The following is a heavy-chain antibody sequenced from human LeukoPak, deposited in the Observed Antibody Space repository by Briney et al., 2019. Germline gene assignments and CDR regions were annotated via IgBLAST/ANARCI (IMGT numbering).Heavy chain of an antibody. CDR1: GCTFSSYG. CDR3: AEDHAGHDSSGH. D-gene: IGHD3-22*01. Sequence: PGRSLRLSCVASGCTFSSYGMHWVRQAPGKGLEGVAVISYEGSNKYYADSVKGRFTISRDNSTNTLNLQMNSLRAGDTAVYYCAEDHAGHDSSGHWGQGTLVTVSS. CDR2: ISYEGSNK. V-gene: IGHV3-30*18. J-gene: IGHJ4*02.